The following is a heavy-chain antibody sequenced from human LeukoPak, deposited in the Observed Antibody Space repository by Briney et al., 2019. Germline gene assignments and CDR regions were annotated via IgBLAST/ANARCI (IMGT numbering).Heavy chain of an antibody. CDR1: GGSFSGYY. J-gene: IGHJ5*02. CDR2: INHSGST. D-gene: IGHD6-19*01. V-gene: IGHV4-34*01. CDR3: ARSSAGVDP. Sequence: SETLSLTCAVYGGSFSGYYWSWIRQPPGKGLEWIGEINHSGSTNYNPSLKSRVTISVDTSKNQFSLKLSSVTAAGTAVYYCARSSAGVDPWGQGTLVTVSS.